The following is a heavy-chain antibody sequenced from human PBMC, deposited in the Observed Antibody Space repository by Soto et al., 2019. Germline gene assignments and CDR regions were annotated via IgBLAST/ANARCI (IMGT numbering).Heavy chain of an antibody. D-gene: IGHD6-19*01. Sequence: EVQLLESGGGLVQPGGSLRLSCAASGFTFSSYAMSWVRQAPGKGLEWVSAISGSGGSTYYADSVKGRFTISRDNSMTTLFLQMNSLRADDTAVYYCAKDHRSSGWYKGYWGQGTLVTVSS. CDR3: AKDHRSSGWYKGY. V-gene: IGHV3-23*01. J-gene: IGHJ4*02. CDR1: GFTFSSYA. CDR2: ISGSGGST.